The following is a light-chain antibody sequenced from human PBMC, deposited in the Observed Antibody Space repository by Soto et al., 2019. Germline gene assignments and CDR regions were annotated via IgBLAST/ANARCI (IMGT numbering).Light chain of an antibody. J-gene: IGKJ1*01. CDR3: QQRYSTHPGT. CDR2: ATS. V-gene: IGKV1-39*01. Sequence: IHMTQSPSSLSASVGDRVTITRRASQSISTYLIWYQHKPGKAPKLLIYATSSFQSGGPSTFSGSGCGTDFTLTISSLQPEDYATYYCQQRYSTHPGTFGQGTKVDI. CDR1: QSISTY.